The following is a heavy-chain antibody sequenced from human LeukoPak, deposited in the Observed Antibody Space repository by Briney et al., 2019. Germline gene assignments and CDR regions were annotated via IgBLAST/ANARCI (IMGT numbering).Heavy chain of an antibody. CDR3: ARDEGPFDY. J-gene: IGHJ4*02. CDR2: INSDGSTT. Sequence: GGSLRLSCAASGFTFSSYWMHWVRQAPGKGLVWVSCINSDGSTTNYADSVKGRLTISRDNAKNTVYLQMNSLRAEDTAVYYCARDEGPFDYWGQGSLVTVSS. CDR1: GFTFSSYW. V-gene: IGHV3-74*01.